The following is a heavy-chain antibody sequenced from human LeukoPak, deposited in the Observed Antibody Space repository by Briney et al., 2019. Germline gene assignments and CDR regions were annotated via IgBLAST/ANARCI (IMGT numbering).Heavy chain of an antibody. Sequence: PGGSLRLSCAASGFTFSHYSMHWVRQAPGKGLEYVSAINSNGDDTYYANSVKGRFTISRDNSKNTLYLQMNSLRAEDTAVYYCAPEWSEWLPLAFGYWGQGTLVTVSS. D-gene: IGHD3-3*01. J-gene: IGHJ4*02. V-gene: IGHV3-64*01. CDR3: APEWSEWLPLAFGY. CDR2: INSNGDDT. CDR1: GFTFSHYS.